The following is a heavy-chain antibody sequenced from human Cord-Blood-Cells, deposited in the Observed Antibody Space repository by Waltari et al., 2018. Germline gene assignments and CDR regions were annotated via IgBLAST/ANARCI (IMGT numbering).Heavy chain of an antibody. D-gene: IGHD2-21*02. CDR1: GFTFSSYW. J-gene: IGHJ3*02. Sequence: EVQLVESGGGLVQPGGSLRLSCAASGFTFSSYWMSWVRQAPGEGLELVANIKKDGSEKYYVDSVKCRFTIARDNAKNSLYLQMNSLRAEDTAVYYCARVTRVAYAFDIWGQGTMVTVSS. V-gene: IGHV3-7*01. CDR2: IKKDGSEK. CDR3: ARVTRVAYAFDI.